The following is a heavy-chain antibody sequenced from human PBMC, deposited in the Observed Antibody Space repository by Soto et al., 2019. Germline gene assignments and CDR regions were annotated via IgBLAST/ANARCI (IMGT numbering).Heavy chain of an antibody. Sequence: PGESLKISCNVSGYSFTNYWIGWVRQMPGKGLEWMGIIYPDDSDTRYSPSFQGQVTISADKSFSTAYLQWSSLKASDTAMYYCARQLATIVRGVLMGAGDGFDIWGQGTMVTVSS. CDR1: GYSFTNYW. J-gene: IGHJ3*02. CDR2: IYPDDSDT. D-gene: IGHD3-10*01. V-gene: IGHV5-51*01. CDR3: ARQLATIVRGVLMGAGDGFDI.